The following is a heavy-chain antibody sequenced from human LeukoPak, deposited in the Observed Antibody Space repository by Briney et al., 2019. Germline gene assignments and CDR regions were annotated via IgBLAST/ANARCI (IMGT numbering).Heavy chain of an antibody. V-gene: IGHV4-34*01. D-gene: IGHD3-3*01. Sequence: SETLSLTCAVYGGSFSGYYWSWIRQPPGKGLEWIGEINHSGSTNYNPSLKSRITISADTSKIQFSLKLSSVTAADTAVYYCARSPHNYDFWSGYIAYFDYWGQGTLVTVSS. CDR1: GGSFSGYY. CDR3: ARSPHNYDFWSGYIAYFDY. CDR2: INHSGST. J-gene: IGHJ4*02.